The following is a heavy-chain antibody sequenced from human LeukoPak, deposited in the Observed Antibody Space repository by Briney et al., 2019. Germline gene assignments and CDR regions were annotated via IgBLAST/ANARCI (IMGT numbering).Heavy chain of an antibody. CDR1: GFTFSSYS. CDR3: ARASYSSNWYWFDP. Sequence: GGSLRLSCAASGFTFSSYSMNWVRQAPGKGLEWVSSISFGSSYIYYADSMKGRFTISRDNANNSLYLQMNSLRAEDTAVYYCARASYSSNWYWFDPWGQGTLVTVSS. J-gene: IGHJ5*02. V-gene: IGHV3-21*01. D-gene: IGHD6-13*01. CDR2: ISFGSSYI.